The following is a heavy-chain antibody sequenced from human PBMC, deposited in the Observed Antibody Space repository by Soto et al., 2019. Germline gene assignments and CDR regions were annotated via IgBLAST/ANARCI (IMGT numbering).Heavy chain of an antibody. V-gene: IGHV1-24*01. CDR2: FDPEYGET. Sequence: ASVKVSCKVSGYTLTELSMHWVRQAPGKGLEWMGGFDPEYGETIYAQKFQGRVTMTEDTSTDTAYMELSSLRSEDTAVYYCATRGYSYGDSDFPYWCQGIFVTVSS. J-gene: IGHJ4*02. CDR1: GYTLTELS. D-gene: IGHD5-18*01. CDR3: ATRGYSYGDSDFPY.